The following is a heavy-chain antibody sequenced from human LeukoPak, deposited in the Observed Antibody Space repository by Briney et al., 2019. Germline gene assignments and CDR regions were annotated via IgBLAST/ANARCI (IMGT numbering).Heavy chain of an antibody. D-gene: IGHD6-19*01. CDR1: GFTFSSYA. J-gene: IGHJ4*02. CDR3: ARLQGDGGWYYFDY. Sequence: GGSLRLSCAASGFTFSSYAMSWVRQAPGKGLEWVSYISSSTSTIYYADSVKGRFTISRDNAKNSLYLQMNSLRAEDTAVYYCARLQGDGGWYYFDYWGQGTLVTVSS. CDR2: ISSSTSTI. V-gene: IGHV3-48*04.